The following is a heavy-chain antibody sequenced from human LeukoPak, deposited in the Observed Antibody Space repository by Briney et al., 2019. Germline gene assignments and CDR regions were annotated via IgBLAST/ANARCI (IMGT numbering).Heavy chain of an antibody. CDR2: INSDGSST. CDR3: ARDWVTTSGWGFDP. J-gene: IGHJ5*02. Sequence: PGGSLRLSCAASGFTFSSYWMHWVRHAPGKGLVWVSRINSDGSSTSYADSVKGRFTISRDNAKNTLYLQMNSLRAEDTAVYYCARDWVTTSGWGFDPWGQGTLVTVSS. CDR1: GFTFSSYW. D-gene: IGHD4-17*01. V-gene: IGHV3-74*01.